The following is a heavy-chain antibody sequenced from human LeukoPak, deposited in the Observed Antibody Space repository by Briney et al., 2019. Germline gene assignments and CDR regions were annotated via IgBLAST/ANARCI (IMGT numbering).Heavy chain of an antibody. D-gene: IGHD4-23*01. V-gene: IGHV4-59*01. CDR3: ARVGGGNSRFRYYYYYMDV. Sequence: SETLSLTCTVSGGSISSYYWSWIRQPPGKGLDWIGYIYYSGSTNYNPSLKSRVTISVDTSKNQFSLKLSSVTAADTAVYYCARVGGGNSRFRYYYYYMDVWGKGTTVTVSS. CDR2: IYYSGST. CDR1: GGSISSYY. J-gene: IGHJ6*03.